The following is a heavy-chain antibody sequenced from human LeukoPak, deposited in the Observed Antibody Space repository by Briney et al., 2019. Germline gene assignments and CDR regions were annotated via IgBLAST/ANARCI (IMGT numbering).Heavy chain of an antibody. J-gene: IGHJ6*02. V-gene: IGHV3-30*04. Sequence: GRSLRLSCAASGFTFSSYAMHWVRQAPGKGLEWVAVISYDGSNKYYADSVKGRFTISRDNSKNTLYLQMNSLRAEDTAVYYCARVNPDYYYYYGMDVWGQGTTVTVSS. CDR2: ISYDGSNK. CDR1: GFTFSSYA. CDR3: ARVNPDYYYYYGMDV.